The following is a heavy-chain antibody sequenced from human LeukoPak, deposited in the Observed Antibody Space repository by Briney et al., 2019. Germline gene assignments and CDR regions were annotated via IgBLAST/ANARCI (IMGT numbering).Heavy chain of an antibody. J-gene: IGHJ1*01. Sequence: VASVKVSCKASGGTFSSYAISWVRQAPGQGLEWMGGIIPIFGTANYAQKLQGRVTMTTDTSTSTAYMELRSLRSDDTAVYYCASLANDPRSPLYFQHWGQGTLVTVSS. V-gene: IGHV1-69*05. D-gene: IGHD4-17*01. CDR1: GGTFSSYA. CDR2: IIPIFGTA. CDR3: ASLANDPRSPLYFQH.